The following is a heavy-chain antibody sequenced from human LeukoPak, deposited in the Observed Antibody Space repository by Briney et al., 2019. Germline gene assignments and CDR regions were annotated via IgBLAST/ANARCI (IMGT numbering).Heavy chain of an antibody. CDR3: ARDRGTWNDDGFDY. CDR2: IYYSGST. D-gene: IGHD1-1*01. CDR1: GGSISSYY. J-gene: IGHJ4*02. V-gene: IGHV4-59*12. Sequence: SSETLSLTCTVSGGSISSYYWSWIRQPPGKGLEWIGYIYYSGSTNHNPSLKSRVTISVDTSKNQFSLKLSSVTAADTAVYYCARDRGTWNDDGFDYWGQGTLVTVSS.